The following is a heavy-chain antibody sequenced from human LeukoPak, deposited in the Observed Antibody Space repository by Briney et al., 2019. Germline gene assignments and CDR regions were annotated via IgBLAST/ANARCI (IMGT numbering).Heavy chain of an antibody. V-gene: IGHV1-8*03. D-gene: IGHD4-17*01. CDR3: ARTTSLTASGYDC. J-gene: IGHJ4*02. CDR1: GYTFTTYH. Sequence: ASVKVSCKTSGYTFTTYHINWVRQATEQGLEWLGWMNPYNGDRGYAQKFQGRLSITSDTSISTAYMELSSLKSDDTAVYFCARTTSLTASGYDCWGQGTLVTVSS. CDR2: MNPYNGDR.